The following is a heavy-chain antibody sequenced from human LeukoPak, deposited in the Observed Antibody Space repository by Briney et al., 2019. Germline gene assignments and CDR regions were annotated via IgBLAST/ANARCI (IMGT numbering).Heavy chain of an antibody. CDR3: ASTGTLGYCSSTSCFDDAFDI. CDR2: IIPIFGTA. J-gene: IGHJ3*02. CDR1: GGTFSSYA. D-gene: IGHD2-2*01. Sequence: SAKVSCKASGGTFSSYAISWVRQAPGQGLEWMGRIIPIFGTANYAQKFQGRVTITTDESTSTAYMELSSLRSEDTAVYYCASTGTLGYCSSTSCFDDAFDIWGQGTMVTVSS. V-gene: IGHV1-69*05.